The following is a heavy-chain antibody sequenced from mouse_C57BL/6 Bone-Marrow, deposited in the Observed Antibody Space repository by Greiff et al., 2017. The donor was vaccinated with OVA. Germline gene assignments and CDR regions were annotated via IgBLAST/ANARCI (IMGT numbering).Heavy chain of an antibody. CDR2: INPSTGGT. D-gene: IGHD2-5*01. CDR1: GYSFTGYY. J-gene: IGHJ3*01. CDR3: ARAYYSNYLFAY. Sequence: EVQLQQPGAELVKPGASVKISCKASGYSFTGYYMNWVKQSPEKSLEWIGEINPSTGGTTYNQKFKAKATLTVDKSSSTAYMQLKSLTSEDSAVYYCARAYYSNYLFAYWGQGTLVTVSA. V-gene: IGHV1-42*01.